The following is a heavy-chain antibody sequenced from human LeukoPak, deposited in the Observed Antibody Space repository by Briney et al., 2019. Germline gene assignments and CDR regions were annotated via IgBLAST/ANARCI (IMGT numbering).Heavy chain of an antibody. CDR1: GFTFSSYW. CDR2: INSDGSST. D-gene: IGHD3-10*01. Sequence: GGSLRLSCAASGFTFSSYWMHWVRPAPGKGLVWVSRINSDGSSTSYADSVKGRFTISRDNAKNTLYLQMNSLRAEDTAVYYCARDFRGYYGAGSLGGWGQGTLVTVSS. J-gene: IGHJ4*02. CDR3: ARDFRGYYGAGSLGG. V-gene: IGHV3-74*01.